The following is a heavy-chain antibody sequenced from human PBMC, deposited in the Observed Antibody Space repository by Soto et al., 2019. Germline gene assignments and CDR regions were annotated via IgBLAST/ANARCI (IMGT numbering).Heavy chain of an antibody. D-gene: IGHD4-17*01. CDR2: INPSGGST. CDR3: ASTVTTWDAFDI. V-gene: IGHV1-46*01. J-gene: IGHJ3*02. Sequence: ASVKVSCKASGYTFTSYYMHWVRQAPGQGLEWMGIINPSGGSTSYAQKFQGRVTTTRDTSTSTVYMELSSLRSEDTAVYYCASTVTTWDAFDIWGQGTMVTVSS. CDR1: GYTFTSYY.